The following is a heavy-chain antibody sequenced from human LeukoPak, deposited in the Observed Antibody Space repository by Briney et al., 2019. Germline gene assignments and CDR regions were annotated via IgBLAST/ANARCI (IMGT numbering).Heavy chain of an antibody. CDR3: ARAVVRGVIYFDY. CDR1: GGSISSGGYY. CDR2: IYYSGST. J-gene: IGHJ4*02. Sequence: SETLSLTCTVSGGSISSGGYYWSWIRQHPGKGLEWIGYIYYSGSTYYNPSLKSRVTISVDTSKNQFSLKLSSVTAADTAVYYCARAVVRGVIYFDYWGQGTLVTVSS. D-gene: IGHD3-10*01. V-gene: IGHV4-31*03.